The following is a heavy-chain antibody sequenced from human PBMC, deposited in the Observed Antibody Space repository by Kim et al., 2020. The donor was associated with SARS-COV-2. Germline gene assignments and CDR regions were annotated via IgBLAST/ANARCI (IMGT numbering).Heavy chain of an antibody. V-gene: IGHV4-39*01. J-gene: IGHJ4*01. Sequence: SETLSLTCTVSGGSISSSSYYWGWIRQPPGKGLEWIGSIYYSGSTYYNPSLKSRVTISVDTSKNQFSLKLSSVTAADTAVYYCARLCEATIFGVVPSYF. D-gene: IGHD3-3*01. CDR2: IYYSGST. CDR1: GGSISSSSYY. CDR3: ARLCEATIFGVVPSYF.